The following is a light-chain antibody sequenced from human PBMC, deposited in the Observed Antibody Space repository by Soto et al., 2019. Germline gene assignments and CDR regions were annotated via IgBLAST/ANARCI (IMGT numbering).Light chain of an antibody. CDR1: TSDIGSHNY. V-gene: IGLV2-14*01. CDR2: DVS. J-gene: IGLJ1*01. CDR3: GSYATSGTPYI. Sequence: QSALTQPASVSGSPGQSITISCTGTTSDIGSHNYVSWYQQHPGKAPKLMIYDVSYRPSGVSNRFSGSKSGNTASLTISGLQAEDEADYYCGSYATSGTPYIFATGTKVTVL.